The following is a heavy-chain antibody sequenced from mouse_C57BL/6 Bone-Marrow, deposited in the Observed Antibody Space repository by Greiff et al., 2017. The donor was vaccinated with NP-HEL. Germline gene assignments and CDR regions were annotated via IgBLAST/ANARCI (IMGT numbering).Heavy chain of an antibody. Sequence: DVKLVESGGDLVKPGGSLKLSCAASGFTFSSYGMSWVRQTPDKRLEWVATISSGGSYTYYPDSVKGRFTISRDNAKNTLYLQMSSLKSEDTAMYYCARLYYGNFDVWGTGTTVTVSS. CDR3: ARLYYGNFDV. D-gene: IGHD2-1*01. CDR1: GFTFSSYG. CDR2: ISSGGSYT. J-gene: IGHJ1*03. V-gene: IGHV5-6*02.